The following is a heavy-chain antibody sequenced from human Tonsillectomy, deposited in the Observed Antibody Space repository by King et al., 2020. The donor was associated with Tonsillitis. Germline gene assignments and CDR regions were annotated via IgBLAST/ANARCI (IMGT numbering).Heavy chain of an antibody. CDR1: GGSISSGNHY. V-gene: IGHV4-31*03. J-gene: IGHJ3*02. Sequence: VQLQESGPGLVKPSQTLSLTCTVSGGSISSGNHYWNWIRQHPGKGLEWIGYIYYSGSTYYKPSPKRRVTISVETSKNQFSLKLSSVTAAETAVYYCARGTIFGVVYHAFDIWGQGTMVTVSS. CDR3: ARGTIFGVVYHAFDI. CDR2: IYYSGST. D-gene: IGHD3-3*01.